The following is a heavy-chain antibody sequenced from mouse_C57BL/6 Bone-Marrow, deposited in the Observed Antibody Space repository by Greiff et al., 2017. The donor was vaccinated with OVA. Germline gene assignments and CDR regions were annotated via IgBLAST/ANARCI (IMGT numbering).Heavy chain of an antibody. V-gene: IGHV5-9-1*02. CDR2: ISSGGDYI. J-gene: IGHJ1*03. Sequence: EVNVVESGEGLVKPGGSLKLSCAASGFTFSSYAMSWVRQTPEKRLEWVAYISSGGDYIYYADTVKGRFTISRDNARNTLYLQMSSLKSEDTAMYYCTGGGYYGSSYWWYFDVWGTGTTVTVSS. CDR3: TGGGYYGSSYWWYFDV. D-gene: IGHD1-1*01. CDR1: GFTFSSYA.